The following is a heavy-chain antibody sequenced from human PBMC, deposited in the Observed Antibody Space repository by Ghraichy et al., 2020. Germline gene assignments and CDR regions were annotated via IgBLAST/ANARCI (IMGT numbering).Heavy chain of an antibody. D-gene: IGHD5-24*01. J-gene: IGHJ4*02. V-gene: IGHV4-61*01. Sequence: SETLSLTCTVSGGSVSSGSYYWSWIRQPPGKGLEWIGYIYYSGSTNYNPSLKSRVTISVDTSKNQFSLKLSSVTAADTAVYYCARVGRNGYNHYPEYYFDYWGQGTLVTVSS. CDR2: IYYSGST. CDR1: GGSVSSGSYY. CDR3: ARVGRNGYNHYPEYYFDY.